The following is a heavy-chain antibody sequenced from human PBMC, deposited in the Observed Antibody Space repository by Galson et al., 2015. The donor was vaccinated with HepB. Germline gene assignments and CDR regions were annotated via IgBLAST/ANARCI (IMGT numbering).Heavy chain of an antibody. Sequence: FVKVFCKGSGGSFSTCAINWVPREAVEGLEGIEEIIPPFGTGAHAQNFPIRVTITADESTSTAYLVLRNMGTEDTAVYYCARGPPNTYNYHTNDYPHYMEFWGQGTLVAVSS. CDR3: ARGPPNTYNYHTNDYPHYMEF. D-gene: IGHD3-22*01. CDR1: GGSFSTCA. V-gene: IGHV1-69*01. CDR2: IIPPFGTG. J-gene: IGHJ4*02.